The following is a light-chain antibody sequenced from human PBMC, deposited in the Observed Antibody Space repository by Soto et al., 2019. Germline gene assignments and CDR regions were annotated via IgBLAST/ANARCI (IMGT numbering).Light chain of an antibody. CDR1: SSDVGTYNY. J-gene: IGLJ1*01. CDR3: SSFSSTSTLYV. Sequence: QSVLTQPASVSGSPGQSITISCTGTSSDVGTYNYVSWYQQHPGKAPKLMIFEVSNRPSGVSNRFSGSKSGNTASLTVSGLQAEDEADYYCSSFSSTSTLYVFGSGTKLPVL. V-gene: IGLV2-14*01. CDR2: EVS.